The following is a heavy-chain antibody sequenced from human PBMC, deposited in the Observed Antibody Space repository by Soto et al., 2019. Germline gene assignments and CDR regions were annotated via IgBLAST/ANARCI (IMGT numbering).Heavy chain of an antibody. CDR3: ARDPGRITMVRGVIINHYYGMDV. CDR2: IYYSGST. CDR1: GGSVSSGSYY. D-gene: IGHD3-10*01. Sequence: QVQLQESGPGLVKPSETLSLTCTVSGGSVSSGSYYWSWIRQPPGKGLEWIGYIYYSGSTNYNPSLNSGVTISVDTSKNQFSLKLSSVTAADTAVYYCARDPGRITMVRGVIINHYYGMDVWGQGTTVTVSS. J-gene: IGHJ6*02. V-gene: IGHV4-61*01.